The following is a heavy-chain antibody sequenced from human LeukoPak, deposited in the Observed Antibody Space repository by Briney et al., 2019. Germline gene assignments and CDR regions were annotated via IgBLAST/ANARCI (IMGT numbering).Heavy chain of an antibody. J-gene: IGHJ4*02. Sequence: GSLRLSCAASGFTFSSYSMNWVRQAPGKGLEWIGSIYYSGSTYYNPSLKSRVTISVDTSKNQFSLKLSSVTAADTAVYYCASPTYDILTGYGYWGQGTLVTVSS. D-gene: IGHD3-9*01. V-gene: IGHV4-59*05. CDR3: ASPTYDILTGYGY. CDR2: IYYSGST. CDR1: GFTFSSYSMN.